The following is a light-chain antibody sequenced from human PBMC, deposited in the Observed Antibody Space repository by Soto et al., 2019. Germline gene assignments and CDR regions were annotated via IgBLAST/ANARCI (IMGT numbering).Light chain of an antibody. CDR2: GNS. CDR1: SSNIGAGYD. J-gene: IGLJ1*01. V-gene: IGLV1-40*01. Sequence: QSVLTQPPSMSGAPGQRVTISCTGSSSNIGAGYDVHWYQQLPGTAPKLLIYGNSNRPSGVPDRFSGSKSGTFASLAITGLQAEDEAYYYCQSYDSSLSGYVFGTGTKVTVL. CDR3: QSYDSSLSGYV.